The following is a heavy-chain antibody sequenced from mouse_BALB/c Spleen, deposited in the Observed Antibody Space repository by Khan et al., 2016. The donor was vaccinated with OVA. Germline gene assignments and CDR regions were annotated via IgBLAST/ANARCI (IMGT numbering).Heavy chain of an antibody. Sequence: QVQLKESGAELVKPGASVKLSCKASGYTFTSYYMYWVKQRPGQGLEWIGEINPSDGDTNFHEKFKSKATLTVDKSSSTAYMQLSSLTSEDSAVYYCTRSGYGTFAYWGQGTLVTVSA. CDR3: TRSGYGTFAY. V-gene: IGHV1S81*02. D-gene: IGHD2-1*01. CDR2: INPSDGDT. J-gene: IGHJ3*01. CDR1: GYTFTSYY.